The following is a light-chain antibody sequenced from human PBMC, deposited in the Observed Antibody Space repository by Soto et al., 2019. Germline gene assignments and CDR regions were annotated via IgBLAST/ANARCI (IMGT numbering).Light chain of an antibody. Sequence: EIVMTQSPATLSVSPGERATLSCRASQSVSSNLAWYHHKPGQAPRLLIYGAPTRATGIPVRVSGSGSGTEFTLTISSLQSGDFGVYYCQQYSIWPRTFGQGTKVDIK. CDR1: QSVSSN. CDR3: QQYSIWPRT. V-gene: IGKV3-15*01. J-gene: IGKJ1*01. CDR2: GAP.